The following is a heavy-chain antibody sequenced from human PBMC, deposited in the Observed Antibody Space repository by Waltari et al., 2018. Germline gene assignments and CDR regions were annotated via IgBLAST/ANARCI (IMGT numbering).Heavy chain of an antibody. CDR2: IYSGGST. V-gene: IGHV3-23*03. J-gene: IGHJ4*02. CDR1: GFTFSSYA. D-gene: IGHD6-6*01. CDR3: AKDQRDGIAARPASWDY. Sequence: EVQLLASGGGLVQPGGSLRLSCAASGFTFSSYAMSWVRQAPGKGLEWVSVIYSGGSTYYADSVKGRFTISRDNSKNTLYLQMNSQRAEDTAVYYCAKDQRDGIAARPASWDYWGQGTLVTVSS.